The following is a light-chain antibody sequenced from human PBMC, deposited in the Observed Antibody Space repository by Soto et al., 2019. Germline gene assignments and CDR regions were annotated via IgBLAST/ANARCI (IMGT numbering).Light chain of an antibody. Sequence: DTVMTQSPTTLSVSPGEGATLSCRASQSVSINLAWYQQKPGQAPRLLIYGASTRATGIPARFSGSGSGTEFTINISSLQSEDFAVYYCQQYNNWPPITFGQGTRLEIK. J-gene: IGKJ5*01. CDR1: QSVSIN. CDR3: QQYNNWPPIT. CDR2: GAS. V-gene: IGKV3-15*01.